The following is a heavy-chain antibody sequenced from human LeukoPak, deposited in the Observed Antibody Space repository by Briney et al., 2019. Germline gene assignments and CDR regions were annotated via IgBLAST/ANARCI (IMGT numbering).Heavy chain of an antibody. V-gene: IGHV4-59*02. CDR3: ARDQLELRD. CDR1: GGSVSNYY. Sequence: PSETLSLTCSVSGGSVSNYYWSWIRQPPGKGLEWIGYIYYSGSTNYNPSLKSRVTISVDTSKNQFSLKLSSVTAADTAVYYCARDQLELRDWGQGTLVTVSS. J-gene: IGHJ4*02. CDR2: IYYSGST. D-gene: IGHD1-7*01.